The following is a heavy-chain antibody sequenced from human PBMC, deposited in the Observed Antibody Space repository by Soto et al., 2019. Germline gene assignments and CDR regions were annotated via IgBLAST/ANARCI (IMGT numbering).Heavy chain of an antibody. J-gene: IGHJ5*02. CDR1: GGSFSNSS. CDR3: ARVLESTYSSSSGWFDP. Sequence: SVKVSCKASGGSFSNSSFSWVRQAPGQGLQWMGGILPIFGTTKYAQRFQGRVTITADESTSTAYMEVSSLRSDDTGVYYCARVLESTYSSSSGWFDPWGPGTLVTVSS. CDR2: ILPIFGTT. D-gene: IGHD6-6*01. V-gene: IGHV1-69*13.